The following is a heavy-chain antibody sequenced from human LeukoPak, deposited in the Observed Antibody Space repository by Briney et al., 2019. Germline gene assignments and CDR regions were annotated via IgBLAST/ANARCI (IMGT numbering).Heavy chain of an antibody. CDR1: GFAFRTYS. D-gene: IGHD5-18*01. CDR2: ISSTSTYI. CDR3: ARDLGYSYGHYFDY. V-gene: IGHV3-21*06. J-gene: IGHJ4*02. Sequence: GGSLRLSCAASGFAFRTYSMNWVRQAPGKVLEWVSSISSTSTYIYYADSMKGRFIISRDNARNSLYLEMNSLRAEDRAVYYCARDLGYSYGHYFDYWGQGTLVTVSS.